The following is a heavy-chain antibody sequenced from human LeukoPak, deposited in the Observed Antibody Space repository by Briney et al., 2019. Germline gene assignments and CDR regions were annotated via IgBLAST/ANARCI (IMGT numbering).Heavy chain of an antibody. CDR3: ARRGSLGNDAFDI. J-gene: IGHJ3*02. Sequence: GESLKIPCKGSGHSFTSYWIGWVRQMPGRGLEWMGIIYPGDSDTRYSPSFQGQVTISADKSISTAYLQWSSLKASDTAMYYCARRGSLGNDAFDIWGQGTMVSVS. CDR2: IYPGDSDT. V-gene: IGHV5-51*01. D-gene: IGHD1-26*01. CDR1: GHSFTSYW.